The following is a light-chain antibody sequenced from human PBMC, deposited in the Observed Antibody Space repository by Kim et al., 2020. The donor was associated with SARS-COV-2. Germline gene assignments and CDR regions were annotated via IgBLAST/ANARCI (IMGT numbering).Light chain of an antibody. CDR3: QVWDSSSDPVV. V-gene: IGLV3-21*04. CDR1: NIGRKS. CDR2: YDS. Sequence: SYELTQPPSVSVAPGKTARITCGGNNIGRKSVHWYQQKPGQAPVLVIYYDSDRPSGIPERFSGSNSGNTATLTISRVEAGDEADYYCQVWDSSSDPVVFGGGTQLTVL. J-gene: IGLJ2*01.